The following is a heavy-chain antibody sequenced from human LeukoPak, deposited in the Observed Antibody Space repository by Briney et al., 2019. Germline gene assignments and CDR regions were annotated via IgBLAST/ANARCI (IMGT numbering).Heavy chain of an antibody. V-gene: IGHV3-23*01. J-gene: IGHJ4*02. D-gene: IGHD4-11*01. CDR3: AKDRPTPYFDY. Sequence: GGSLRLSCAASGFTFSSYAMSWVRQAPGKGLEWVSAIYSGGSTYHADSVKGRFTIPRDNPKNLLFLQINSLRAEDTAVYYCAKDRPTPYFDYWGQGTLVTVSS. CDR1: GFTFSSYA. CDR2: IYSGGST.